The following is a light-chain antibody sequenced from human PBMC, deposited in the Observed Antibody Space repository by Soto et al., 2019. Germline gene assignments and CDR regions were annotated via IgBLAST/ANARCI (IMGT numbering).Light chain of an antibody. CDR2: GAS. V-gene: IGKV3-20*01. CDR1: QSVSNNY. J-gene: IGKJ1*01. CDR3: QQYGSSGT. Sequence: VVLTQSPGTLSLSPGERATLSCRASQSVSNNYLAWYQQKPGQAPRLLIYGASNRATGIPDRFNGSGSGTDFTLTISRLEPEDFAVYYCQQYGSSGTFGQGTKVDIK.